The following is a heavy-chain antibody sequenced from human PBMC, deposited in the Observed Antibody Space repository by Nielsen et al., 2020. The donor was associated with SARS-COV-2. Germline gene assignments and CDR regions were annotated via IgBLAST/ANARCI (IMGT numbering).Heavy chain of an antibody. Sequence: SETLSLTCTVSGGSISSYYWSWIRQPPGKGLEWIGYIYYSGSTNYNPSLKSRVTISVDTSKNQFSLKLSSVTAADTAVYYCARDRARSSGWYSEGWFDPWGQGTLVTVSS. CDR1: GGSISSYY. D-gene: IGHD6-19*01. CDR2: IYYSGST. V-gene: IGHV4-59*01. CDR3: ARDRARSSGWYSEGWFDP. J-gene: IGHJ5*02.